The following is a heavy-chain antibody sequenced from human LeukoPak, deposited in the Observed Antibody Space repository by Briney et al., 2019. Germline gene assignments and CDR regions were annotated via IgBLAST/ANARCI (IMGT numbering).Heavy chain of an antibody. CDR2: IYYSGST. D-gene: IGHD1-26*01. J-gene: IGHJ4*02. V-gene: IGHV4-39*01. CDR3: ARQVGATIHFDY. Sequence: SETLSLTCIVSGGSISSSSYYWGWIGQPPGKGLEWIGSIYYSGSTYYNPSLKSRVTISVDTSKNQFSLKLSSVTAADTAVYYCARQVGATIHFDYWGQGTLVTVSS. CDR1: GGSISSSSYY.